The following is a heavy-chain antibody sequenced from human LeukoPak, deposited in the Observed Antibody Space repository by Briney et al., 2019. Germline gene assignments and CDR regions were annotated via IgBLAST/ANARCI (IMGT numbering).Heavy chain of an antibody. V-gene: IGHV3-48*02. CDR1: GFTFSSYS. CDR3: ARGKLWFFDS. Sequence: GGSLRLSCAASGFTFSSYSMNWVRQAPGKGLEWVSYISSTSSTIYYADSVKGRFTISRDYAKNSLYLQMNSLRDEDTAVYYCARGKLWFFDSWGQGTLVTVSS. D-gene: IGHD5-18*01. CDR2: ISSTSSTI. J-gene: IGHJ5*01.